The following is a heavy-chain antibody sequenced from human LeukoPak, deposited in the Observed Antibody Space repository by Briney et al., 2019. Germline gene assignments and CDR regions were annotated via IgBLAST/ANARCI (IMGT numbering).Heavy chain of an antibody. D-gene: IGHD3-10*01. CDR3: ARVDYYGSGSYYKIAAFDI. CDR1: GYTFNNHY. CDR2: IIPIFGTA. J-gene: IGHJ3*02. V-gene: IGHV1-69*13. Sequence: SVKVSCTASGYTFNNHYMYWVRQAPGQGLEWMGGIIPIFGTANYAQKFQGRVTITADESTSTAYMELSSLRSEDTAVYYCARVDYYGSGSYYKIAAFDIWGQGTMVTVSS.